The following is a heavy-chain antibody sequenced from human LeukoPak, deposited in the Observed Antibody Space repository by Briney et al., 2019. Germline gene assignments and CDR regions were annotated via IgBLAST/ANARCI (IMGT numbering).Heavy chain of an antibody. CDR1: GFIFNNNA. Sequence: GGSLRLSCAASGFIFNNNAIHWVRQAPGKGLEWVAVISFEGRDKHHADSVKGRFTISRDNSKNTLYLQMSSLRGEDTAMVDCARDLRQSADYYFDYWGQGTLVTVSS. CDR2: ISFEGRDK. V-gene: IGHV3-30*04. D-gene: IGHD3/OR15-3a*01. J-gene: IGHJ4*02. CDR3: ARDLRQSADYYFDY.